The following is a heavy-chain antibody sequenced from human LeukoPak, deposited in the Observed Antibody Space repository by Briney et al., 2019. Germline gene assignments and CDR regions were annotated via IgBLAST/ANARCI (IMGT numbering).Heavy chain of an antibody. CDR3: ARDFRGFEFWSGYFGNAFDI. J-gene: IGHJ3*02. CDR1: GFTFSSYW. V-gene: IGHV3-7*01. CDR2: IKQDGSEK. D-gene: IGHD3-3*01. Sequence: GGSLRLSCAASGFTFSSYWMSWVRQAPGKGLEWVANIKQDGSEKYYVDSVKGRFTISRDNAKNSLYLQMNSLRAEDTAVYYCARDFRGFEFWSGYFGNAFDIWGQGTMVTVSS.